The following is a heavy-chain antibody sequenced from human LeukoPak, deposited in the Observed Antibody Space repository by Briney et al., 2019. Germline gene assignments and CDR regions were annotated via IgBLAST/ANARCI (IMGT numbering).Heavy chain of an antibody. CDR1: GFTFDAYV. D-gene: IGHD1-26*01. CDR3: TRHVLYCGTCSGDLHGLDF. J-gene: IGHJ6*02. Sequence: GRSLRLSCVTSGFTFDAYVVHWVRQARGKGLEWVSGINWNSNNIGYADSVKCRFSISRDNAKNSLYLQVNNLSAEDMTIYCGTRHVLYCGTCSGDLHGLDFWGQGTTVTVSS. V-gene: IGHV3-9*03. CDR2: INWNSNNI.